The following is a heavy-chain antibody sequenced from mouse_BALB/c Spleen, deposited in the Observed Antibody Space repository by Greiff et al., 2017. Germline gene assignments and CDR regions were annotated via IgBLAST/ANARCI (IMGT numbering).Heavy chain of an antibody. CDR2: ISSGSSTI. J-gene: IGHJ2*01. CDR3: ARERDYFDY. CDR1: GFTFSSFG. Sequence: DVKLVESGGGLVQPGGSRKLSCAASGFTFSSFGMHWVRQAPEKGLEWVAYISSGSSTIYYADTVKGRFTISRDNPKNTLFLQMTSLRSEDTAMYYCARERDYFDYWGQGTTLTVSS. V-gene: IGHV5-17*02.